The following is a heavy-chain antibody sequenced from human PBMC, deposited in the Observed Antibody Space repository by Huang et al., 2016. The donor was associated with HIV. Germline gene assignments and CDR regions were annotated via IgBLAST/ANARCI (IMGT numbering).Heavy chain of an antibody. D-gene: IGHD3-9*01. V-gene: IGHV1-24*01. CDR2: LYPEIGET. CDR3: ATGFDVFFDF. J-gene: IGHJ4*02. CDR1: EYTLTELS. Sequence: QVQLVQSRAEVKKPGASVKVSCKVSEYTLTELSIPWVRQPPGKGLEWMGGLYPEIGETIYAQKFQGRVTMTEDTSTETAFMELSGLRPEDTAVYYCATGFDVFFDFWGQGTLVTVSS.